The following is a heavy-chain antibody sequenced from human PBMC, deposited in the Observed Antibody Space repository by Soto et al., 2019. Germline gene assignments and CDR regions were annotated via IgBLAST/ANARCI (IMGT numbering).Heavy chain of an antibody. CDR2: IKQDGSEK. Sequence: EVQLVESGGGLVQPGGSLTLSCAASGFTFGSYWMGWVAQAPGKGLEWVATIKQDGSEKYYMDSVKGRFTISRDNAKKSLYLQMNSLRADDTALYYCVRTGDDYWGQGTLVTVSS. J-gene: IGHJ4*02. D-gene: IGHD3-16*01. V-gene: IGHV3-7*05. CDR1: GFTFGSYW. CDR3: VRTGDDY.